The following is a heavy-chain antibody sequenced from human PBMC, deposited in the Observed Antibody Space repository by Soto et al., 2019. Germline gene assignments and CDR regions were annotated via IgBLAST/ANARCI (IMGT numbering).Heavy chain of an antibody. Sequence: QVQLVQSGAEVKKPGSSVKVSCKASGGTFSSYAISWVRQAPGQGLEWMGGIIPIFGTANYAQKFQGRVTITADESTSTAYMELSSLRSEGTAVYYCARDQAAAGLDYYYYYGMDVWGQGTTVTVSS. CDR3: ARDQAAAGLDYYYYYGMDV. D-gene: IGHD6-13*01. J-gene: IGHJ6*02. V-gene: IGHV1-69*12. CDR1: GGTFSSYA. CDR2: IIPIFGTA.